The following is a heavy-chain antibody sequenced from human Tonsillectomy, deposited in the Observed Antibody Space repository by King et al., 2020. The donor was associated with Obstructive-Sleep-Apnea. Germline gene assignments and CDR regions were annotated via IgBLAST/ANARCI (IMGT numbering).Heavy chain of an antibody. CDR2: IYSGGTT. D-gene: IGHD5-18*01. Sequence: VQLVESGGGLVQPGGSLRLSCAASGFTVSSNYMSWVRQAPGKGLEWVSIIYSGGTTYYADSVQGRFTISRDNSKNTLYLQINSLRAEDTAVYYCATHEVDTSMILHWGQGTLVTVSS. V-gene: IGHV3-66*01. CDR1: GFTVSSNY. CDR3: ATHEVDTSMILH. J-gene: IGHJ4*02.